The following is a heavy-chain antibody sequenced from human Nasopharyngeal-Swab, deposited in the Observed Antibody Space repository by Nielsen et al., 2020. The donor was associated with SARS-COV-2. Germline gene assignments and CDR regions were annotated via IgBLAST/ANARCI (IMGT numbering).Heavy chain of an antibody. J-gene: IGHJ4*02. V-gene: IGHV3-30*18. CDR1: GFTFSSYG. CDR3: AKDPVMYYDSSGYYYFDY. D-gene: IGHD3-22*01. CDR2: ISYDGSNK. Sequence: GESLKISCAASGFTFSSYGMHWVRQAPGKGLEWVAVISYDGSNKYYADSVKGRFTISRDNSKNTLYLQMNSLRAEDTAVYYCAKDPVMYYDSSGYYYFDYWGQGTLVTVPS.